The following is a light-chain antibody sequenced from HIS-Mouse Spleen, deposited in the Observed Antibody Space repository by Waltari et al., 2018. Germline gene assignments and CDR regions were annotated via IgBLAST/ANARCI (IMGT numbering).Light chain of an antibody. CDR1: QSVSSY. Sequence: EIVLTQSPATLSLSPGERATLSCRASQSVSSYLAWYQQKPGQAPRLLIYDASNRATGIPARFRGSVSGTELTLTISSLEPEDFAVYYCQQRSNWNTFGQGTKLEIK. CDR3: QQRSNWNT. J-gene: IGKJ2*01. V-gene: IGKV3-11*01. CDR2: DAS.